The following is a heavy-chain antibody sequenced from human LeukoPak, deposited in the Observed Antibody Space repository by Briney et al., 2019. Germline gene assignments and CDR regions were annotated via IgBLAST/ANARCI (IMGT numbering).Heavy chain of an antibody. D-gene: IGHD3-22*01. Sequence: PSETLSLTCTVSGGSISSSSYYWGWIRQPPGKGLEWIGSIYYSGSTYYNPSPKSRVTISVDTSKNQFSLKLSSVTAADTAVYYCARDDSSGYWRYWGQGTLVTVSS. CDR3: ARDDSSGYWRY. J-gene: IGHJ4*02. CDR1: GGSISSSSYY. CDR2: IYYSGST. V-gene: IGHV4-39*07.